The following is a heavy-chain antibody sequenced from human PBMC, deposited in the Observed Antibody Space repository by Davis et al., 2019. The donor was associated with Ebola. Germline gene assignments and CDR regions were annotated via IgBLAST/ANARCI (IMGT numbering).Heavy chain of an antibody. CDR1: GFNFRGYV. D-gene: IGHD3-22*01. Sequence: GESLKISCEASGFNFRGYVMSWVRQAPGKGLEWVSSISGSGGDTYYADSVKGRFTISRDNSKNTLSLQMDSLRAEDTALYYCAKGMSQYYYDRGYFDHWGQGALVTVSS. CDR2: ISGSGGDT. CDR3: AKGMSQYYYDRGYFDH. V-gene: IGHV3-23*01. J-gene: IGHJ4*02.